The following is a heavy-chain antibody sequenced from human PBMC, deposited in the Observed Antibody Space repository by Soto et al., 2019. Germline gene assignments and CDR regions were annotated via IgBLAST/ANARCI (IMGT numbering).Heavy chain of an antibody. CDR3: AGGARLAGTYY. V-gene: IGHV4-59*01. CDR2: IYYSGST. Sequence: TLSLTCTVSGGSISSYYWSWIRQPPGKGLEWIGYIYYSGSTNYNPSLKSRVTISVDTSKNQFSLKLSSVTAADTAVYYCAGGARLAGTYYWGQGTLVTVSS. J-gene: IGHJ4*02. D-gene: IGHD6-19*01. CDR1: GGSISSYY.